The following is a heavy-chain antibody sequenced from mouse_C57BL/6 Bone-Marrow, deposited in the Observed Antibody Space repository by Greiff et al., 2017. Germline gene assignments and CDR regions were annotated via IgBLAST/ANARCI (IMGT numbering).Heavy chain of an antibody. V-gene: IGHV2-9-1*01. CDR1: GFSLTSYA. D-gene: IGHD1-1*01. CDR2: IWPGGGT. CDR3: ARNWIYYYGSGYFDV. Sequence: VQLVESGPGLVAPSQSLSITCTVSGFSLTSYAISWVRQPPGKGLERLGVIWPGGGTNYNSALKSRLSISKDNSKSQVFLKMNSLQTDDTARYYCARNWIYYYGSGYFDVWGTGTTVTVSS. J-gene: IGHJ1*03.